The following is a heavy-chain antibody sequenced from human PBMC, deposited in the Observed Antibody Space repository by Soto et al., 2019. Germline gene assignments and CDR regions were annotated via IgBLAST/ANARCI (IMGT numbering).Heavy chain of an antibody. CDR2: ISTTGSTI. J-gene: IGHJ6*03. V-gene: IGHV3-48*01. Sequence: EVQLVESGGGLVQPGGSLRLSCAASGFTFSTYSMNWVRQAPGKGLEWVSYISTTGSTIYYADSVKGRFTISRDNAKNSRYLQMTSLRAEDTAVYYCARYKGYCSGGSCYYYYYMDVWGKGTTVTVSS. CDR3: ARYKGYCSGGSCYYYYYMDV. D-gene: IGHD2-15*01. CDR1: GFTFSTYS.